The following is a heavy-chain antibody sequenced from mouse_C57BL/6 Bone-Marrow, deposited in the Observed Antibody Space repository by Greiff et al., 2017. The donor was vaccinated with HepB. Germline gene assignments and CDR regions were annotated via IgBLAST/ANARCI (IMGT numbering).Heavy chain of an antibody. CDR1: GFTFSDYY. J-gene: IGHJ1*03. Sequence: EVHLVESEGGLVQPGSSMKLSCTASGFTFSDYYMAWVRQVPEKGLEWVANINYVGSSTYYLNSLKSRFIISRDNAKNILYLQMSSLKSEDTAAYYCERGLYGYWYFDVWGTGTTVTLSS. D-gene: IGHD2-10*02. CDR2: INYVGSST. CDR3: ERGLYGYWYFDV. V-gene: IGHV5-16*01.